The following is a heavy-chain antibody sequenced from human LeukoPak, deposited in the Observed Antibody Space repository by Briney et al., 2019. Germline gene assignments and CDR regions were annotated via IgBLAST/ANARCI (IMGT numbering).Heavy chain of an antibody. CDR1: GYTFTDYH. CDR3: ARLSEGYSGYVPY. Sequence: ASVTDSLKSSGYTFTDYHMHWVRQAPGQGLEWMGWINPNSGGTIYAQKFQGRVTMTRDTSIRKAYMELSRLKSDDTAEYYCARLSEGYSGYVPYWGQGTLVTVSS. CDR2: INPNSGGT. V-gene: IGHV1-2*02. J-gene: IGHJ4*02. D-gene: IGHD5-12*01.